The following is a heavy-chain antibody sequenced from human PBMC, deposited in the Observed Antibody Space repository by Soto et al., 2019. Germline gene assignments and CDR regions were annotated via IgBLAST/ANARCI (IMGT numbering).Heavy chain of an antibody. D-gene: IGHD3-3*01. Sequence: QMQLQESGPGLVKPSQTLSLTCTVSGGSISSGGYYWSWIRQLPGKGLEWMGYIYRSGNAYYNPSLESRLAISVDTSKNQFSLKLSSVTAADTAVYYCASKNDFSRGSCYYSGLDVWGHGTTVTVSS. V-gene: IGHV4-31*03. CDR2: IYRSGNA. CDR1: GGSISSGGYY. J-gene: IGHJ6*02. CDR3: ASKNDFSRGSCYYSGLDV.